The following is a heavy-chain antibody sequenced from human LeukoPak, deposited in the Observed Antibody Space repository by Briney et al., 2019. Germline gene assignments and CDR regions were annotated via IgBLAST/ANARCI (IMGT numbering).Heavy chain of an antibody. J-gene: IGHJ4*02. D-gene: IGHD6-19*01. CDR3: ARGSGSFDY. CDR2: VYYSGST. V-gene: IGHV4-59*08. Sequence: SETLSPTCTVAGGSISSFYWSWIRQSPGKGLEWIGYVYYSGSTDYNPSLKSRVTISVDTSEISLRLSSVTAADTAVYYCARGSGSFDYWGQGTLVTVSS. CDR1: GGSISSFY.